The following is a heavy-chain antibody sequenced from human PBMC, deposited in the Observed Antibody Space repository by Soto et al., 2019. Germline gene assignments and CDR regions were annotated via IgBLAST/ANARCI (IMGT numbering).Heavy chain of an antibody. J-gene: IGHJ4*02. CDR1: GFSLGTHGVA. Sequence: QITLKESGPTLVKPTQTLTLTCTFSGFSLGTHGVAVGWVRQPAGKALEWLALIYWDDDKYYSASLNSRLTITKDTSKSPVVLTMTSMDPVDTGTSSWAHAVLYGTGGSCSTCFDSWGQGTLVTVSS. D-gene: IGHD2-15*01. CDR3: AHAVLYGTGGSCSTCFDS. CDR2: IYWDDDK. V-gene: IGHV2-5*02.